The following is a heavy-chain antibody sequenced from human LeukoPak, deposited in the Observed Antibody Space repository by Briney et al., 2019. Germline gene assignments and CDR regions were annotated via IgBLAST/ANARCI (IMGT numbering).Heavy chain of an antibody. CDR1: GFTFSSYA. D-gene: IGHD5-12*01. Sequence: GRSLRLSCAASGFTFSSYAMHWVRQAPGKGLEWVAVISYDGSNKYYADSVKGRFIISRDNSKNTLYLQTNSLRAEDTAVYYCASSKGYSGYDWLSYFDYWGQGTLVTVSS. J-gene: IGHJ4*02. CDR3: ASSKGYSGYDWLSYFDY. CDR2: ISYDGSNK. V-gene: IGHV3-30*03.